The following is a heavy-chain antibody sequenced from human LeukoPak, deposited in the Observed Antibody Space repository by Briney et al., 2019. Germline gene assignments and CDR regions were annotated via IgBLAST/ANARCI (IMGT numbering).Heavy chain of an antibody. CDR3: ASPGIATAGVQFDY. CDR1: GGSISSSSYY. V-gene: IGHV4-39*01. CDR2: IYSSGSA. Sequence: SEALSLTCTVSGGSISSSSYYWGWIRQPPGKGLEWVGTIYSSGSAYYNPSFKSRVTISVDTSKNQFSLKLSSVTAADTAVYYCASPGIATAGVQFDYWGQGTLVTVSS. D-gene: IGHD6-13*01. J-gene: IGHJ4*02.